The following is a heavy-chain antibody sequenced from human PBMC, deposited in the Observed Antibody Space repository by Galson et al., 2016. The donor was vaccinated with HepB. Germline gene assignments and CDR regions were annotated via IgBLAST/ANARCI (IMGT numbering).Heavy chain of an antibody. D-gene: IGHD6-13*01. J-gene: IGHJ4*02. Sequence: SLRLSCATTTFAFSRTWMTWVRQAPGKGLEWMANINHDGSEIHYVDSVKGRFTFSRGNAKNSLYLEMNSLRVEDTGVYYCAEGGWGSSWYWGNWGQGTLGTVSS. CDR1: TFAFSRTW. V-gene: IGHV3-7*01. CDR2: INHDGSEI. CDR3: AEGGWGSSWYWGN.